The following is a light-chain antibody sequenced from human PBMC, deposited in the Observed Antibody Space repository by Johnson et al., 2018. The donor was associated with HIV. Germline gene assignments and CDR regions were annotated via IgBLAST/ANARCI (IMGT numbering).Light chain of an antibody. CDR1: SSNIGNNY. J-gene: IGLJ1*01. CDR2: DNN. V-gene: IGLV1-51*01. Sequence: QPVLTQPPSVSAAPGQKVTISCSGSSSNIGNNYVSWYQQLPGTAPKLLIYDNNKRPPGIPDRFSGPKSGTSATLCITGLQTGDEATYYCGTLDSSLSALGYVFGTGTKVTVL. CDR3: GTLDSSLSALGYV.